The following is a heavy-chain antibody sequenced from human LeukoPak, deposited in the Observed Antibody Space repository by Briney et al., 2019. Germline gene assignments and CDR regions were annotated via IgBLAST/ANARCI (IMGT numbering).Heavy chain of an antibody. CDR3: ARGGTSTPPAVDY. D-gene: IGHD1-1*01. V-gene: IGHV1-3*01. CDR1: GFTFTSYA. Sequence: ASVKVSCKASGFTFTSYAMHWVRQAPGQRLDWMGWINAGNGNTRYSQKFQGRVTITRVTSASTAYMELSSLRSEDTAVYYCARGGTSTPPAVDYWGQGSLVTVSS. CDR2: INAGNGNT. J-gene: IGHJ4*02.